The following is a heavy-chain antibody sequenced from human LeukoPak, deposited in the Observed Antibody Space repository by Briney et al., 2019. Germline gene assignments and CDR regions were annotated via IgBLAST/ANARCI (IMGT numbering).Heavy chain of an antibody. CDR3: ARDVPHNWFDT. CDR2: IWYDGSNK. J-gene: IGHJ5*02. V-gene: IGHV3-33*01. CDR1: GFTFSSYG. Sequence: GGSLRLSCAASGFTFSSYGMHWVRQAPGKGLEWVAVIWYDGSNKYYADSVKGRFTISRDNSKNTLYLQMNSLRAEDTAVYYCARDVPHNWFDTWGQGTLVTVSS.